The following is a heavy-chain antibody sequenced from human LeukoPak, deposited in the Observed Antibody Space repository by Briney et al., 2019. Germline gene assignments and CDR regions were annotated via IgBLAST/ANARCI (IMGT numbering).Heavy chain of an antibody. Sequence: SGTLSLTCAVSGGSISSDSWWSWVRQPPGKGLEWIGEIYHSGSTNYNPSLKSRVTISVDKSKNQFSLKLSSVTAADTAVYYCASGWLVPYYYYGMDVWGQGTTVTVSS. D-gene: IGHD6-19*01. CDR1: GGSISSDSW. J-gene: IGHJ6*02. V-gene: IGHV4-4*02. CDR3: ASGWLVPYYYYGMDV. CDR2: IYHSGST.